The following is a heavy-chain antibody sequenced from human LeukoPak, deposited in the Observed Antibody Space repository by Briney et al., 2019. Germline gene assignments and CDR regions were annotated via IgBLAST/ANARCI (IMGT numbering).Heavy chain of an antibody. CDR1: GFTFSSYA. V-gene: IGHV3-23*01. CDR3: AREHYYGSGSYRDFDH. CDR2: ISARGTDT. J-gene: IGHJ4*02. D-gene: IGHD3-10*01. Sequence: GGSLRLSCAASGFTFSSYAMSWVRQAPGKGLEWVSAISARGTDTYYADSVKGRLTISRDNSETTLYLQMSSLRAEDTAVYYCAREHYYGSGSYRDFDHWGQGTLVTVSS.